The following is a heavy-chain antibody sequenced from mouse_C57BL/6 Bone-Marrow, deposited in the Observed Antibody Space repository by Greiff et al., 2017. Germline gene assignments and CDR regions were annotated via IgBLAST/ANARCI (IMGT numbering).Heavy chain of an antibody. CDR2: IDPENGDT. J-gene: IGHJ3*01. CDR3: TRYGSWFAY. V-gene: IGHV14-4*01. Sequence: VQLQQSGAELVRPGASVKLSCTASGFNIKDDYMHWVKQRPEQGLEWIGWIDPENGDTEYASKFPGQATLTADTSSNTAYLRLSSLTSEDTAVYYCTRYGSWFAYWGQGTLVTVSA. CDR1: GFNIKDDY. D-gene: IGHD1-1*01.